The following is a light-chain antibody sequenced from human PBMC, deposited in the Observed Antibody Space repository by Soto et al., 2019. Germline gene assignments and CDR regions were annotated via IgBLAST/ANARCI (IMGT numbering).Light chain of an antibody. CDR1: FSDVGGYDY. J-gene: IGLJ1*01. CDR2: EVT. Sequence: QSALTQPASVSGSPRQSIAISCTGTFSDVGGYDYVSWYQQHPDKAPKLMIYEVTKRPSGVSNRFSGSKSGNTASLTISGLQPEDEADYYCSSHTSGRTRVFGSGTKLTVL. CDR3: SSHTSGRTRV. V-gene: IGLV2-14*01.